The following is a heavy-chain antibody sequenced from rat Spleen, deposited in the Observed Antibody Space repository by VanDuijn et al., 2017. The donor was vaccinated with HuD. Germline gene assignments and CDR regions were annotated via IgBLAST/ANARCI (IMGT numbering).Heavy chain of an antibody. CDR2: ISYDGSSP. V-gene: IGHV5-7*01. Sequence: EVQLVESGGGLVQPGRSLKLSCAASGFTFSSFAMAWVRQAPKKGLEWVAAISYDGSSPYYRDSVKGRFTISRDNAKSTLYLQMDSLRSEDTATYYCARHEYYDGSYYHYFDYWGQGVMVTVSS. CDR1: GFTFSSFA. CDR3: ARHEYYDGSYYHYFDY. D-gene: IGHD1-12*02. J-gene: IGHJ2*01.